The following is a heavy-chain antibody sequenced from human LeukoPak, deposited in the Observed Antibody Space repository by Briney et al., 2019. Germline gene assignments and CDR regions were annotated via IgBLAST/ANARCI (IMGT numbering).Heavy chain of an antibody. V-gene: IGHV4-59*01. CDR1: GGSISSNY. CDR2: IYFTGST. Sequence: KTSETLSLTCTVSGGSISSNYWNWIRQPPGRGLEWIGFIYFTGSTIYNPSLKSRVTISVDTSKNRFSLRLTSVTAADTAVYYCARDYSDSSGYSPLQHWGQGTLVTVSS. D-gene: IGHD3-22*01. J-gene: IGHJ1*01. CDR3: ARDYSDSSGYSPLQH.